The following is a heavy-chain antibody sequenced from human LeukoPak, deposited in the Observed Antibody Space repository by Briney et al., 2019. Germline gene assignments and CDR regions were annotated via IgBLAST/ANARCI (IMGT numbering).Heavy chain of an antibody. CDR1: GFTFDDYA. CDR3: AKDMGQQLDYFDY. Sequence: GRSLRLSCAASGFTFDDYAMHWVRQAPGKGLEWVSGISWNSGSIGYADSVKGRFTISRDNAKNSLYLQMNSLRAEDTALYYCAKDMGQQLDYFDYWGQGTLVTVSS. CDR2: ISWNSGSI. V-gene: IGHV3-9*01. D-gene: IGHD6-13*01. J-gene: IGHJ4*02.